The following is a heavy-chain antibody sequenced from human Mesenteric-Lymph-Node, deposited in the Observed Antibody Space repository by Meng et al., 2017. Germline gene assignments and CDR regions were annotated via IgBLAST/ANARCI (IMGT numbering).Heavy chain of an antibody. J-gene: IGHJ4*02. CDR3: ARRRGGAGRDC. D-gene: IGHD3-10*01. CDR2: IDPSGST. V-gene: IGHV4-39*06. CDR1: GGSNSSNGYC. Sequence: RLRLQESPRGLVKPSQTLSRTCTVSGGSNSSNGYCWDWARQPPGKGLEWIGAIDPSGSTSYNPSLQSRVTMFVDTSKNQFLLMLTSVTATGTAVDYGARRRGGAGRDCWGQGTLVTVSS.